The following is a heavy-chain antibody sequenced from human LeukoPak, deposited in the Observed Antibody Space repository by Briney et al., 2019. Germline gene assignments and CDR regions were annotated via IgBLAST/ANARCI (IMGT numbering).Heavy chain of an antibody. D-gene: IGHD5-12*01. Sequence: GGSLRLSCAASGFTFSSYAMSWVRQAPGKGLEWVSVISATAAYYADSVKGRFTISRDTSRNTLYLQMNSLRAEDTAVYYCARTPRGGYSGHSPGGYWGQGTLVTVSS. CDR3: ARTPRGGYSGHSPGGY. J-gene: IGHJ4*02. CDR2: ISATAA. CDR1: GFTFSSYA. V-gene: IGHV3-23*01.